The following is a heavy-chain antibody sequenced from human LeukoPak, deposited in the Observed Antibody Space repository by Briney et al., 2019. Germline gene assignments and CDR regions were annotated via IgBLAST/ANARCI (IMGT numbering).Heavy chain of an antibody. D-gene: IGHD3-22*01. CDR1: GGSISSYY. CDR2: IYYSGSP. Sequence: SETLSLTCTVSGGSISSYYWSWIRQPPGKGLEWIGSIYYSGSPNYNPALKSRATISVDTSKNQFSLKLSSVTAADTAVYYCARVYYYDSSGYRSPLYYYYYMDVWGKGTTVTVSS. J-gene: IGHJ6*03. V-gene: IGHV4-59*01. CDR3: ARVYYYDSSGYRSPLYYYYYMDV.